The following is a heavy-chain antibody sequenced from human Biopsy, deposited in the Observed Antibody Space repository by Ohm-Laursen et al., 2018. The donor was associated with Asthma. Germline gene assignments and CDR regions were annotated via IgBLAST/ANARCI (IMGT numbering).Heavy chain of an antibody. D-gene: IGHD3-3*02. V-gene: IGHV3-7*01. CDR1: GFPFGDYW. CDR2: IKHDGTEK. J-gene: IGHJ1*01. Sequence: GSLRLSCAASGFPFGDYWMSWVRQVPGKGLEWVANIKHDGTEKNHVDSLKGRFTISRDNAKNSLYLQMNSLRAEDTAVYYCARTFHFWSPYHAEHYQLWGQGTLVTVSS. CDR3: ARTFHFWSPYHAEHYQL.